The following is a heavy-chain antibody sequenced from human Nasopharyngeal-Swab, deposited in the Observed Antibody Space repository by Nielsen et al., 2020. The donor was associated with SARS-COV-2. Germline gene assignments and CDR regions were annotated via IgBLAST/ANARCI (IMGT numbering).Heavy chain of an antibody. Sequence: GESLKISCAASGFTFSSYAMSWVRQAPGKGLEWVSAISGSGGSTYYADSVKGRFTISRDNSKNTLYLQMNSLRAEDTAVYYCARVDADYDFWSGSKSGLFDYWGQGTLVTVSS. D-gene: IGHD3-3*01. CDR2: ISGSGGST. CDR3: ARVDADYDFWSGSKSGLFDY. V-gene: IGHV3-23*01. CDR1: GFTFSSYA. J-gene: IGHJ4*02.